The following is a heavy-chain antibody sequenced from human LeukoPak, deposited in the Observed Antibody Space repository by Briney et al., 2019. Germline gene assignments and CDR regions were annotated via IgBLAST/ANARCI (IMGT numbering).Heavy chain of an antibody. CDR2: IGGSNGIT. J-gene: IGHJ4*02. Sequence: GGSLGLSCAASRFTFNSYAMSWVRQAPGKGLEWVSVIGGSNGITFYVGSVKGRFTISRDNSKDTLYLQMNSLRAEDTAVYYCARNENSGWGYFDYWGQGTPVTVSS. CDR1: RFTFNSYA. V-gene: IGHV3-23*01. CDR3: ARNENSGWGYFDY. D-gene: IGHD5-12*01.